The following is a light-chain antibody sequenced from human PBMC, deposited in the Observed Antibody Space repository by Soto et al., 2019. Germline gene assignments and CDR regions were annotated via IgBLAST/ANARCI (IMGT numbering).Light chain of an antibody. Sequence: EIVMTQSPVTLSVSPGERATLSCRASQSVSSNLAWYQQKPGQAPRLLIYGASTRATGIPARFSGSGSGTEFTLTISSLQPDDFATYYCQQYNSYSPRTFGQGTKVDIK. CDR1: QSVSSN. J-gene: IGKJ1*01. CDR3: QQYNSYSPRT. V-gene: IGKV3-15*01. CDR2: GAS.